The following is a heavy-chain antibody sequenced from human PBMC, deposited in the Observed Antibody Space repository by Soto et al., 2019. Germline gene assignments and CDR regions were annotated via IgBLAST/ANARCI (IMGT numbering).Heavy chain of an antibody. D-gene: IGHD1-1*01. CDR1: GFTFSTYA. Sequence: ELQLLDSGGGLVQPGGSLRLSCAASGFTFSTYAMNWVRQAPGNGLEWVSAISGSGGSIHYADSVKGRFTISRDNSKNTLYLQMNSLRDEDTAVYHCVKGYWKGDVWGQGTTVTVSS. J-gene: IGHJ6*02. CDR3: VKGYWKGDV. CDR2: ISGSGGSI. V-gene: IGHV3-23*01.